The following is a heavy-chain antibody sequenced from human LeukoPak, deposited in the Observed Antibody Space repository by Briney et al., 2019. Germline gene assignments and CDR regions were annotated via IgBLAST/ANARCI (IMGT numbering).Heavy chain of an antibody. CDR2: ISSSGSTI. J-gene: IGHJ4*02. V-gene: IGHV3-11*01. CDR1: GFTFSDYY. CDR3: AKNPEYSSSLGYFDY. Sequence: PGGSLRLSCAASGFTFSDYYMSWIRQAPGKGLEWVSYISSSGSTIYYADSVKGRFTISRDNSKNTLYLQMNSLRAEDTAVYYCAKNPEYSSSLGYFDYWGQGTLVTVSS. D-gene: IGHD6-6*01.